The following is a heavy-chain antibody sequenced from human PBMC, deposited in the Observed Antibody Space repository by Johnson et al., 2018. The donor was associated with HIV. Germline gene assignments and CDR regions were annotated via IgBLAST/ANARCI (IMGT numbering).Heavy chain of an antibody. V-gene: IGHV3-30*02. J-gene: IGHJ3*02. CDR3: ARDVGLWCGELRSGDAFDI. Sequence: VQLVESGGGLVQPGGSLRLSCAASGFTFSSYAMSWVRQAPGKGLEWVAFIRYDGSNKYYVDSVKGRFTISRDNSKNTLYLQMKSLRAEATAVYYGARDVGLWCGELRSGDAFDIWGQGTMDTVSS. CDR1: GFTFSSYA. D-gene: IGHD3-10*01. CDR2: IRYDGSNK.